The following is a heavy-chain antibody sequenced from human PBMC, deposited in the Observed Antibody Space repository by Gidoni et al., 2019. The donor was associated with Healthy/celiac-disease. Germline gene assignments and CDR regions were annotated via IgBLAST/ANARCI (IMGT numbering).Heavy chain of an antibody. D-gene: IGHD3-3*01. CDR2: INHSGST. V-gene: IGHV4-34*01. CDR1: GGSFSGYY. CDR3: AGVDPGTYYDFWSGYTFDY. Sequence: QVQLQQWGAGMLKPSETLSLTCAVYGGSFSGYYWSWIRQPPGKGLEWIGEINHSGSTNYNQSLKSRVTISVDTSKNQFSLKLSSVTAADTAVYYCAGVDPGTYYDFWSGYTFDYWGQGTLVTVSS. J-gene: IGHJ4*02.